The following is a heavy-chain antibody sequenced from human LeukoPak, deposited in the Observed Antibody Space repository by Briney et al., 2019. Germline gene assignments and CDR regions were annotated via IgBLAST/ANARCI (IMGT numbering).Heavy chain of an antibody. Sequence: PGGSLRLSCAASGFSFRSYEMNWVRQAPGKGLEWVSYISGSGSIIYYADSVKGRFTVSRDNAKNTLYLQMNSLRAEDTAVYYCARGTHGSDIWGQGTMVTVSS. CDR2: ISGSGSII. CDR1: GFSFRSYE. CDR3: ARGTHGSDI. V-gene: IGHV3-48*03. J-gene: IGHJ3*02. D-gene: IGHD1-1*01.